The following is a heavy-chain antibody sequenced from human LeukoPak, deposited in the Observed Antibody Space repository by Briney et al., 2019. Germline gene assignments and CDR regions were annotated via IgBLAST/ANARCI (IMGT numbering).Heavy chain of an antibody. CDR3: ARGGLDHAYDI. D-gene: IGHD3/OR15-3a*01. CDR1: GFTFTNYW. Sequence: GSLRLSCAASGFTFTNYWMHWVRQAPGKGLVWVSRIHSDGVGTIYADSVKGRFTVSRDNSKNMVFLQMSSLRADDTAVYYCARGGLDHAYDIWGQGTMVTVSS. CDR2: IHSDGVGT. J-gene: IGHJ3*02. V-gene: IGHV3-74*01.